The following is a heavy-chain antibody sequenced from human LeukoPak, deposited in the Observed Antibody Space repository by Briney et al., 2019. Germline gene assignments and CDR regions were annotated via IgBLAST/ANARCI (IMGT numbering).Heavy chain of an antibody. J-gene: IGHJ5*02. CDR2: ISSSSSYK. CDR1: GFTFSSYS. D-gene: IGHD1-1*01. V-gene: IGHV3-21*01. CDR3: ARDRLERHFWFDP. Sequence: GGSLRLSCAASGFTFSSYSMNWVRQAPGKGLEWVSSISSSSSYKYYADSVKGRFTISRDNAKNSLYLQMNSLRAEDTAVYYCARDRLERHFWFDPWGQGTLVTVSS.